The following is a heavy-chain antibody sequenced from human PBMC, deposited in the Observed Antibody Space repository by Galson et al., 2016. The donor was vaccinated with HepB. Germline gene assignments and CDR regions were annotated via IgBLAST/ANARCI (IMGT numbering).Heavy chain of an antibody. Sequence: SVKVSCKASGYTFTSYGISWVRQAPGQGLEWMGWISAYNGNTNYAQKFQGRVTMTTDTSTSTAYMEMRILRSDDTAVYYCARGSSSGFLIGFDPWGQGTLVTVSS. J-gene: IGHJ5*02. CDR1: GYTFTSYG. D-gene: IGHD3-22*01. CDR2: ISAYNGNT. CDR3: ARGSSSGFLIGFDP. V-gene: IGHV1-18*01.